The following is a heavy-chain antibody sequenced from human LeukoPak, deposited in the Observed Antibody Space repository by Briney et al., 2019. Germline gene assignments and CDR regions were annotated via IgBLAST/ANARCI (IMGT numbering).Heavy chain of an antibody. Sequence: GGSLRLXCVASGFTFSSYSMNWVRQAPGKGLEWVSSISSSSSFIYYADSVKGRFTISRDNAKNSLYLQMNSLRAEDTAVYYCARDGGGMVGALYYFDSWGQGTLVTVSS. CDR1: GFTFSSYS. CDR2: ISSSSSFI. V-gene: IGHV3-21*01. CDR3: ARDGGGMVGALYYFDS. J-gene: IGHJ4*02. D-gene: IGHD1-26*01.